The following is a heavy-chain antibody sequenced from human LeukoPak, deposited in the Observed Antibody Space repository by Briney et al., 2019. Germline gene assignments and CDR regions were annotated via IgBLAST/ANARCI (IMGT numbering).Heavy chain of an antibody. D-gene: IGHD3-9*01. CDR2: LNGDGSIT. CDR1: GFTFSSSW. V-gene: IGHV3-74*01. J-gene: IGHJ4*02. Sequence: GGSLRLSCVATGFTFSSSWMHRVRQVPGEGLVLVSRLNGDGSITNYSDSVRGRFTISRDNAKNTLYLQMTSLSAEDTAVYYCARAPGSPLTSWGQGTLVTVSS. CDR3: ARAPGSPLTS.